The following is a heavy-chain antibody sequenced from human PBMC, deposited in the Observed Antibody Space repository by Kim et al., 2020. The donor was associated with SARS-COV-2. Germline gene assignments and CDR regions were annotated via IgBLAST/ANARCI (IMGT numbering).Heavy chain of an antibody. CDR3: ARGPPGIAVAGPFDY. Sequence: QSFQCEVTISADKSISTAYLQWSSLKASDTAMYYCARGPPGIAVAGPFDYWGQGTLVTVSS. D-gene: IGHD6-19*01. J-gene: IGHJ4*02. V-gene: IGHV5-51*01.